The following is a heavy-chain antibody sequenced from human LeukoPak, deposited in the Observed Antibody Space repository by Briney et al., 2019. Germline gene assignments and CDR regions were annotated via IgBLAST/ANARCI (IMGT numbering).Heavy chain of an antibody. D-gene: IGHD5-12*01. CDR1: GFTFADYA. CDR3: AKDISYSGYDYDYYYYGIDV. Sequence: PGGSLRLSCAASGFTFADYAMHWVRQAPGKGLEWVSLISGDGGSTYYADSVKGRFIICRDNSKSALYLKMNSLRTEGTALYYCAKDISYSGYDYDYYYYGIDVWGQGTTVTVSS. J-gene: IGHJ6*02. V-gene: IGHV3-43*02. CDR2: ISGDGGST.